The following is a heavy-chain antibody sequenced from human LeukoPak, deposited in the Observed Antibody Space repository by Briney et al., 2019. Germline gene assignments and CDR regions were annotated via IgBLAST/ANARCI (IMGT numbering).Heavy chain of an antibody. CDR3: ARVGPPAAKTDAFDI. CDR2: IIPIFGTA. D-gene: IGHD2-2*01. CDR1: GGTFSSYA. J-gene: IGHJ3*02. V-gene: IGHV1-69*05. Sequence: ASVKVSCKASGGTFSSYAISWVRQAPGQGLEWMGRIIPIFGTANYAQKFQGRVTITTDESTSTAYMELSSLRSEDTAVYYCARVGPPAAKTDAFDIWGQGTMVTVSS.